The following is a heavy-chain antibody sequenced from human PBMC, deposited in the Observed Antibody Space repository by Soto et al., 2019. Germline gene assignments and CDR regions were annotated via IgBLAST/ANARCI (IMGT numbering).Heavy chain of an antibody. D-gene: IGHD6-13*01. CDR2: INPNSGGT. CDR3: ARVLYSSSRFDP. V-gene: IGHV1-2*02. Sequence: ASVKVSCKASGYTFTGYYMDWVRQAPGQGLEWMGWINPNSGGTNYAQKFQGRVTMTRDTSISTAYMELSRLRSDDTAVYYCARVLYSSSRFDPWGQGPLVTVSS. CDR1: GYTFTGYY. J-gene: IGHJ5*02.